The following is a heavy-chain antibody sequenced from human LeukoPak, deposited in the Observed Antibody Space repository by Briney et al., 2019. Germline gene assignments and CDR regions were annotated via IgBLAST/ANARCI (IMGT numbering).Heavy chain of an antibody. CDR3: ALSMVRGPFSFYYYGVDV. CDR1: GFTFSSYW. D-gene: IGHD3-10*01. V-gene: IGHV3-7*01. J-gene: IGHJ6*02. Sequence: PGGSLRLSCAASGFTFSSYWMSWVRQAPGTGLEWVANINQDGNEKYSVDSVKGRFTVSRDSAKNSLYLEMNSLRADDTGVYYCALSMVRGPFSFYYYGVDVWGPGTAVTVSS. CDR2: INQDGNEK.